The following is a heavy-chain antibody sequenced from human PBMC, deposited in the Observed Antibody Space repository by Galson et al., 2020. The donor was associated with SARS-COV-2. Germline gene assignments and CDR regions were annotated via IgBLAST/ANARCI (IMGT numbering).Heavy chain of an antibody. J-gene: IGHJ3*02. CDR2: IYWDNNK. V-gene: IGHV2-70*11. D-gene: IGHD6-19*01. CDR3: ARIVARTVADTGRRGAFDI. CDR1: GFSLSSRGMC. Sequence: ESGPTLVKPTQTLTLTCTFSGFSLSSRGMCVSWIRQPPGKALEWLARIYWDNNKYYNTSLKTRLTISKDTSKNQVVLTMTNMDPVDTATYYCARIVARTVADTGRRGAFDIWGQGTMVTVSS.